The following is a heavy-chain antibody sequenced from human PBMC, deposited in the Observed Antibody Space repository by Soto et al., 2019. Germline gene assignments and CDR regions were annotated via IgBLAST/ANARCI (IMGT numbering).Heavy chain of an antibody. Sequence: QVPLVQSGAEVKKPGASVKVSCKASGYTFTSYDINWVRQATGQGLEWMGWMNPNSGNTGYAQKFQGRITMTRNTSITTAYMELSSLRSEDTAVYYCARGPYYYYYMDVWGKGTTVTVSS. CDR1: GYTFTSYD. J-gene: IGHJ6*03. CDR3: ARGPYYYYYMDV. CDR2: MNPNSGNT. V-gene: IGHV1-8*01.